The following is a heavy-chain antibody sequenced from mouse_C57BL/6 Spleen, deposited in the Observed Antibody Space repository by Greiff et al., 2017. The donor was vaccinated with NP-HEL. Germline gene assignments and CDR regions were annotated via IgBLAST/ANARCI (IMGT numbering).Heavy chain of an antibody. J-gene: IGHJ2*01. CDR1: GFTFSNYW. V-gene: IGHV6-3*01. Sequence: EVKLMESGGGLVQPGASMKLSCVASGFTFSNYWMNWVRQSPEQGLEWVAQISFKSDNYATHYAESVKGRFTISRDESISSVYLQMNNLKAEDSGIYYCTDDLDDWGKGTTLTVSS. D-gene: IGHD2-3*01. CDR2: ISFKSDNYAT. CDR3: TDDLDD.